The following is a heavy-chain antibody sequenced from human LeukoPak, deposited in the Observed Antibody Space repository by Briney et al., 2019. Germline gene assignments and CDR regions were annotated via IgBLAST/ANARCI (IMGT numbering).Heavy chain of an antibody. V-gene: IGHV1-24*01. CDR2: FDPEDGET. CDR1: GYTFTELS. Sequence: ASVKVSCKVSGYTFTELSMHWVRQAPGKGLEWMGGFDPEDGETIYAQKFQGRVTMTEDTSTDTAYMELSSLRSEDTAVYYCATDRELLFSMDVWGQGTTVTVSS. D-gene: IGHD1-26*01. CDR3: ATDRELLFSMDV. J-gene: IGHJ6*02.